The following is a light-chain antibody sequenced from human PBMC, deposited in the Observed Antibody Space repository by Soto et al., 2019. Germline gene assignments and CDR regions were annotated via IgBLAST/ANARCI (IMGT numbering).Light chain of an antibody. CDR2: LNSDGSH. J-gene: IGLJ2*01. V-gene: IGLV4-69*01. CDR1: SGHSNYA. CDR3: QTWGSGIVV. Sequence: QSVLTQSPSASASLGASVKLTCTLSSGHSNYAIAWHQQQSEKGPRYLMKLNSDGSHSKGDGIPARVSGSSSGAERYLTISSFHSEDEADYYCQTWGSGIVVFGGGTQLTVL.